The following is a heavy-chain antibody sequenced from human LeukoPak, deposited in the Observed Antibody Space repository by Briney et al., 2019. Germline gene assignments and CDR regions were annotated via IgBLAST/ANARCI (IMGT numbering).Heavy chain of an antibody. CDR3: ARGDFGETNTAFDV. CDR1: GYTFNDYD. CDR2: INPNSATT. V-gene: IGHV1-8*03. J-gene: IGHJ3*01. Sequence: ASVKVSCKTSGYTFNDYDVHWVRQAPGHGLEWMGWINPNSATTNYAQRLQGRVTFTRDTSLSVAYMELSTLTSEDAAVYFCARGDFGETNTAFDVWGQGTLVAVSS. D-gene: IGHD4-17*01.